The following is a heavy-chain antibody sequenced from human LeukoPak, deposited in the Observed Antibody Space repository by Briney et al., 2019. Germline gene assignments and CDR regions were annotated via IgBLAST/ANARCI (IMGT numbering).Heavy chain of an antibody. V-gene: IGHV3-30-3*01. CDR3: ASIYGSPYYYDSSGYYDY. D-gene: IGHD3-22*01. CDR2: ISYDGSNK. CDR1: GFTFSSYA. J-gene: IGHJ4*02. Sequence: GRSLRLSCAASGFTFSSYAMHWVRQAPGKGLEWVAVISYDGSNKYYADSVKGRFTISRDNSKNTPYLQMNSLRAEDTAVYYCASIYGSPYYYDSSGYYDYWGQGTLVTVSS.